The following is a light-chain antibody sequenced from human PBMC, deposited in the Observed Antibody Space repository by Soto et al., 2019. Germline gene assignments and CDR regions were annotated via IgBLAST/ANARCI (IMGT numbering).Light chain of an antibody. CDR2: DIS. V-gene: IGKV1-39*01. Sequence: DIQLTQSPSSLSASVGDRVTITCRASQTIPRFLSWYQQKPGKAPSLLIYDISTLQSGVPSRFSGSGSGTDFTLTISSLQPEDFASYFCQQSYTTVRSFGQGTKVDIK. CDR1: QTIPRF. J-gene: IGKJ1*01. CDR3: QQSYTTVRS.